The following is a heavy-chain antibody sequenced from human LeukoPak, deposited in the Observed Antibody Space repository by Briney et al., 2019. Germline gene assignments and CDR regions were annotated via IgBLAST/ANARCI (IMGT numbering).Heavy chain of an antibody. J-gene: IGHJ4*02. D-gene: IGHD6-13*01. CDR1: GFTFSSYY. V-gene: IGHV3-48*02. CDR2: ISSSSGTI. Sequence: GGSLRLSCAASGFTFSSYYMNWVRQAPGKGLEWVSYISSSSGTIYYADSVKGRFTTSRDNAKNSLYLQMNNLRDEDTSVYYCARGGSSCFHSWRQGTLVTVSS. CDR3: ARGGSSCFHS.